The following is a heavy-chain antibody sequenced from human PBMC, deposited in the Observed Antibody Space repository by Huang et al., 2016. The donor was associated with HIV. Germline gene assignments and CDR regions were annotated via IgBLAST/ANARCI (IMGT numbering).Heavy chain of an antibody. J-gene: IGHJ3*02. D-gene: IGHD2-8*02. Sequence: EVQLVESGGGLVQPGGSLRLSCAASGFTFSSSWMHWVRQAPGKGMVWLSRIKNDGSITTYADSVKGRITISRDNARNTMYLQMTTLSAGDTAVYYCARHRSSGGVEEAFDIWGPGTLVTVAS. CDR1: GFTFSSSW. CDR2: IKNDGSIT. V-gene: IGHV3-74*03. CDR3: ARHRSSGGVEEAFDI.